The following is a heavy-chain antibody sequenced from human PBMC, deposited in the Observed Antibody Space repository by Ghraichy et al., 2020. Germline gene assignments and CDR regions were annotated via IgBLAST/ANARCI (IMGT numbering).Heavy chain of an antibody. V-gene: IGHV2-70*11. Sequence: SGPTLVKPTQTLTLTCTFSGFSLSTHAMSVSWVRQPPGKALEWLARIDWDDDKYYRTSLKTRLTISKDTSKNQVVLTMTNMDPVDTATYFCARIRSNGYYDTFDHWGQGTLVTVSS. CDR1: GFSLSTHAMS. CDR2: IDWDDDK. J-gene: IGHJ4*02. D-gene: IGHD1-26*01. CDR3: ARIRSNGYYDTFDH.